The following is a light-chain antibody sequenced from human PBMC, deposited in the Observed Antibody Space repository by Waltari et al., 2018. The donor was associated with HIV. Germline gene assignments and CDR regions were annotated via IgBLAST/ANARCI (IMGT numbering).Light chain of an antibody. CDR3: QVWDTGSDQVV. V-gene: IGLV3-21*02. CDR1: DIGSKT. J-gene: IGLJ2*01. Sequence: SYVLTQPPSESVAPGQTARVACGGKDIGSKTGHWYQQRPGQAPVLVVYDDSDRPSGIPERFSGSNSENMATLTISRVEAGDEADYYCQVWDTGSDQVVFGGGTKLTVL. CDR2: DDS.